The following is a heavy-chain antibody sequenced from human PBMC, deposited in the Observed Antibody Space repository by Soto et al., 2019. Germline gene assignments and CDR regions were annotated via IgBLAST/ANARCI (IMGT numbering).Heavy chain of an antibody. V-gene: IGHV4-61*01. CDR3: ERCRLYDSSGYCSY. D-gene: IGHD3-22*01. J-gene: IGHJ4*02. Sequence: PSETLSLTCTVSGGSVSSGSYYWSWIRQPPGKGLEWIGYIYYSGSTNYNPSLKSRVTISVDTSKNQFSLKLSSVTAADTAVYYCERCRLYDSSGYCSYWGKGTRVTVSS. CDR1: GGSVSSGSYY. CDR2: IYYSGST.